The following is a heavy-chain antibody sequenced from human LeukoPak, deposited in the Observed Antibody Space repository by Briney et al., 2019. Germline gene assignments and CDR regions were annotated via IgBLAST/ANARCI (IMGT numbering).Heavy chain of an antibody. CDR1: GFTFSNYW. Sequence: PGGSLRLSCTASGFTFSNYWMHWIRQAPGKGLVWVSRINSDGSSINYADSVKGRFTISRDRSRNTLDLQMNSLRAEDTAVYYCARTPTFYDVLTGYSNDYWGQGTLVTVSS. CDR3: ARTPTFYDVLTGYSNDY. CDR2: INSDGSSI. D-gene: IGHD3-9*01. V-gene: IGHV3-74*01. J-gene: IGHJ4*02.